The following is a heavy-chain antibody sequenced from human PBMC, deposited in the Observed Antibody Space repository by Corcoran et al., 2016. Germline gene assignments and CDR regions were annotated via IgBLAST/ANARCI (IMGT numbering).Heavy chain of an antibody. CDR2: IYPGDSDT. D-gene: IGHD6-6*01. CDR3: ARQKSGQLAVLGWVDY. J-gene: IGHJ4*02. CDR1: GYSFTSYW. Sequence: EVELVQSGAEVKEPGESLKISCKGSGYSFTSYWIGWVRQMPGKGLEWMGIIYPGDSDTRYSPSFQGQVTISADKSISTAYLQWGSLKASDTAMYYWARQKSGQLAVLGWVDYWGQGTLVTVSS. V-gene: IGHV5-51*01.